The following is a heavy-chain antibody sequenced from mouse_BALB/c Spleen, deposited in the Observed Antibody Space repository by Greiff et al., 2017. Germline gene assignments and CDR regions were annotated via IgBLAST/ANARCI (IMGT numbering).Heavy chain of an antibody. Sequence: EVKLVESGGGLVKPGGSLKLSCAASGFTFSDYYMYWVRQTPEKRLEWVATISDGGSYTYYPDSVKGRFTISRDNAKNNLYLQMSSLKSEDTAMYYCARGDYYGSWYFDVWGAGTTVTVSS. V-gene: IGHV5-4*02. CDR1: GFTFSDYY. J-gene: IGHJ1*01. D-gene: IGHD1-1*01. CDR2: ISDGGSYT. CDR3: ARGDYYGSWYFDV.